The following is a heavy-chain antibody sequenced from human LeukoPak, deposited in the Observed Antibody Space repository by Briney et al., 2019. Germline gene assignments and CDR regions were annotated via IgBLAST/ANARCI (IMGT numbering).Heavy chain of an antibody. V-gene: IGHV3-48*03. CDR3: ARDVPVGATPLDY. Sequence: GGSLRLSCAASGFTLSSYEMNWVRQAPGKGLEWVSYISSSGSTIYYADSVKGRFTISRDNAKNSLYLQMNSLRAEDTAVYYCARDVPVGATPLDYWGQGTLVTVSS. J-gene: IGHJ4*02. D-gene: IGHD1-26*01. CDR1: GFTLSSYE. CDR2: ISSSGSTI.